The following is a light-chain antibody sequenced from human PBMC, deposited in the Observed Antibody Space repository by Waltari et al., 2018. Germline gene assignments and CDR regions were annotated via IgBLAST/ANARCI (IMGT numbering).Light chain of an antibody. V-gene: IGLV4-69*01. Sequence: QLVLTQSPSASASLGASVKLTCTLSSGHSSTIIAWLPQKPEKGPRYLMKVNSDGSHSKGDEIPDRLSGSSSGAERYLTISTVQSEDEADYYCQTGGHGTWVFGGGTKLTVL. CDR1: SGHSSTI. CDR2: VNSDGSH. J-gene: IGLJ3*02. CDR3: QTGGHGTWV.